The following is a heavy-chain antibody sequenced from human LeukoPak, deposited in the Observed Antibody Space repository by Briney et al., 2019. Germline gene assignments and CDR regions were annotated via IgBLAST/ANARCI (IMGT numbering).Heavy chain of an antibody. Sequence: SVTVSCKASGGTFSSYAMSWVRQAPGQGLEWMGGIIPIFGTANYAQKFQGRVTITADESTSTAYMELSSLRSEDTAVYYCARAIREYYDILTGYYPLYYFDYWGQGTLVTVSS. CDR1: GGTFSSYA. D-gene: IGHD3-9*01. J-gene: IGHJ4*02. V-gene: IGHV1-69*13. CDR2: IIPIFGTA. CDR3: ARAIREYYDILTGYYPLYYFDY.